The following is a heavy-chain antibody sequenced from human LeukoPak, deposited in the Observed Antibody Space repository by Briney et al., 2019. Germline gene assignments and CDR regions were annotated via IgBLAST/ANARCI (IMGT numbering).Heavy chain of an antibody. CDR1: GNTFTGYY. J-gene: IGHJ4*02. D-gene: IGHD6-6*01. CDR3: ARDRDARSSLDY. V-gene: IGHV1-2*02. CDR2: ILPSSGGT. Sequence: ASVKVSCKASGNTFTGYYLHWVRQAPGQGLEWMGWILPSSGGTNYAQNFQGRVTMTRDTSISTAYMELSRLRYDDMAIYFCARDRDARSSLDYWGQGTLVTVSS.